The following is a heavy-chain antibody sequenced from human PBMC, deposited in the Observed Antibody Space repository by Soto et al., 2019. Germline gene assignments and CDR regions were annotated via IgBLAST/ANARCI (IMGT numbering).Heavy chain of an antibody. CDR3: AXRHSSGWTGYYYYGMDV. V-gene: IGHV1-69*06. J-gene: IGHJ6*02. D-gene: IGHD6-19*01. CDR1: GGTFSSYA. Sequence: SVKVSCKASGGTFSSYAISWVRQAPGQGLEWMGGIIPIFGTANYAQKFQGRVTITADKSTSTAYMELSSLRSEDTAVYYCAXRHSSGWTGYYYYGMDVWGQGTTVTVSS. CDR2: IIPIFGTA.